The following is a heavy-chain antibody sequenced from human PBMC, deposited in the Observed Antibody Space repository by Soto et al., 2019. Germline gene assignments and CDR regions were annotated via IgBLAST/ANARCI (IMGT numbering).Heavy chain of an antibody. V-gene: IGHV4-59*01. D-gene: IGHD3-9*01. CDR3: ARVQFPYDILTGYFDY. CDR2: IYYSGST. Sequence: SETLSLTCTVSGGSISSYYWSWIRQPPGKGLEWIGYIYYSGSTNYNPSLKSRVTISVDTSKNQFSLKLSSVTAADTAVYYCARVQFPYDILTGYFDYWGQGTLVPVSS. J-gene: IGHJ4*02. CDR1: GGSISSYY.